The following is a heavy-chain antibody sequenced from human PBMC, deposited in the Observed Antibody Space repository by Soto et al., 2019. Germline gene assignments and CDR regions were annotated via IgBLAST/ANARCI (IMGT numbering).Heavy chain of an antibody. CDR3: ARRKTYIAGATIRAFDI. V-gene: IGHV5-10-1*01. J-gene: IGHJ3*02. CDR2: IDPSDSYT. Sequence: GESLKISCKGSGYSFTSYWISWVRQMPGKGLEWMGRIDPSDSYTNYSPSFQGHVTISADKSISTPYLQWSSLKASDTAMYYCARRKTYIAGATIRAFDIWGQGTMVTVSS. CDR1: GYSFTSYW. D-gene: IGHD1-26*01.